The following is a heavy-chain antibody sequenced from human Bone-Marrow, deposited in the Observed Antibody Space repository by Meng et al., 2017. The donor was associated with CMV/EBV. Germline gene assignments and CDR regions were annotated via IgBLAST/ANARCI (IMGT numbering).Heavy chain of an antibody. V-gene: IGHV1-69*05. CDR1: GGTFSSYA. D-gene: IGHD2-2*01. CDR3: ARGFVVVPERYYGMDV. CDR2: IIPIFGTT. J-gene: IGHJ6*02. Sequence: SVKVSCKTSGGTFSSYAISWVRQAPGQGLQWMGGIIPIFGTTNYAQKFQGRITVTTVKSTSTAYMELSSLRSEDTAVYYCARGFVVVPERYYGMDVWGQGTTVTVSS.